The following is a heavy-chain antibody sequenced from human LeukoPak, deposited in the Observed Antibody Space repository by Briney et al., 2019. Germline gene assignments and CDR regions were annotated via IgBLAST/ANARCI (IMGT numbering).Heavy chain of an antibody. Sequence: PSDTLSLTCTVSGGSISSYYWSWLRQPPGKGLEWIRYIYYSGSTNYNPSLRSRVTISVDTSKNQSSLKLSSVTAADTAVYYCARGGNYGDYDGYFDYWGQGTLVTVSS. CDR1: GGSISSYY. D-gene: IGHD4-17*01. CDR3: ARGGNYGDYDGYFDY. J-gene: IGHJ4*02. V-gene: IGHV4-59*08. CDR2: IYYSGST.